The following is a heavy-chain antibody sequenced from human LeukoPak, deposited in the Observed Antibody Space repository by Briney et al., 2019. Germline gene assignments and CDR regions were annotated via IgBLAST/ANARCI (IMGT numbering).Heavy chain of an antibody. D-gene: IGHD6-19*01. CDR3: ARDPTIAVGPFDY. CDR2: ISSSGSTI. CDR1: GFTFSDYY. V-gene: IGHV3-11*04. Sequence: GGSLRLSCAASGFTFSDYYMSWIRQAPGKGLKWVSYISSSGSTIYYADSVKGRFTISRDNAKNSLYLQMNSLRAEDTAVYYCARDPTIAVGPFDYWGQGTLVTVSS. J-gene: IGHJ4*02.